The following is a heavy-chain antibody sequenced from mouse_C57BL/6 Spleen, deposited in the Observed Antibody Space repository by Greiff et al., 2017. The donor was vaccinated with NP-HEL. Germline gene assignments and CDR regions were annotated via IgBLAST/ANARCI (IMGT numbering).Heavy chain of an antibody. CDR3: ARVGLGFDY. Sequence: EVKVVESGGDLVKPGGSLKLSCAASGFTFSSYGMSWVRQTPDKRLEWVATISSGGSYTYYPDSVKGRFTISRDNAKNTLYLQMSSLKSEDTAMYYCARVGLGFDYWGQGTTLTVSS. CDR2: ISSGGSYT. CDR1: GFTFSSYG. V-gene: IGHV5-6*01. J-gene: IGHJ2*01. D-gene: IGHD4-1*01.